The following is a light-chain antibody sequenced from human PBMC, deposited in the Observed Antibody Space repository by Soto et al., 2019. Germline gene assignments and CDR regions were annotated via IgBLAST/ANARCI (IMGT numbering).Light chain of an antibody. CDR2: INN. CDR3: AAWDHSRNARGV. V-gene: IGLV1-44*01. Sequence: QSVLTQPPSASGTPGQRVTISCSGSRSNIGNNAVSWYQQLPVTAPKLLIYINNQRPSGVPDRFSGSKSGTSASLAISGLQAENEADYYCAAWDHSRNARGVFGGGTKLTV. CDR1: RSNIGNNA. J-gene: IGLJ3*02.